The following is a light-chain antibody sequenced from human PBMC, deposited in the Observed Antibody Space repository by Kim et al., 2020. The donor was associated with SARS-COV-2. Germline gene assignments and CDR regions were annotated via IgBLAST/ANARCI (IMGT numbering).Light chain of an antibody. CDR3: QQYNSYRT. Sequence: SASVGDRVTITCRASQSISSWLAWYQQKPGKAPKLLIYDASSLESGVPSRFGGSGSGTEFPLTISSLQPDDFATYYCQQYNSYRTFGQGTKVDIK. V-gene: IGKV1-5*01. CDR2: DAS. CDR1: QSISSW. J-gene: IGKJ1*01.